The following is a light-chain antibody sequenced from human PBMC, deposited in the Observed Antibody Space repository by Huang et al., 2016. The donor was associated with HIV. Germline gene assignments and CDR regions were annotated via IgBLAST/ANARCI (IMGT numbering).Light chain of an antibody. Sequence: EIVLTQSPATLSLSPGERATLSCRASQSVRNYLAWYQQKPGQAPRLLIYDASNRATGTPARFSGSGSATDFTLTISSLEPEDFAVYYCQQRSDWPPWTFGQGTKVEIK. CDR3: QQRSDWPPWT. V-gene: IGKV3-11*01. CDR2: DAS. J-gene: IGKJ1*01. CDR1: QSVRNY.